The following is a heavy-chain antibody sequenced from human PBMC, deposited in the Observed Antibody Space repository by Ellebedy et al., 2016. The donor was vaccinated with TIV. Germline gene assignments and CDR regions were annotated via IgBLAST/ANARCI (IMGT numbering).Heavy chain of an antibody. J-gene: IGHJ6*02. CDR3: ARGCSGGSCRVGYYFAMDV. V-gene: IGHV3-74*01. D-gene: IGHD2-15*01. Sequence: PGGSLRLSCAASGFTLSSYRMHWVRQAPGKGLVWLSRINRDESTTAYADSVKGRFTISRDNDKNTLYVKMNSLRAEDTAVDYCARGCSGGSCRVGYYFAMDVWGQGTTVTVSS. CDR2: INRDESTT. CDR1: GFTLSSYR.